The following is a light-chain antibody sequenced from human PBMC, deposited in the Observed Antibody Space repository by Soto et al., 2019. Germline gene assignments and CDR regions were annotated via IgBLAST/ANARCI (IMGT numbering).Light chain of an antibody. CDR1: QNINKY. Sequence: DIQMTQSPSSLSASVGDRVTITCRTSQNINKYVSWYQQKPGKAPKLLIYATSTLQSGVPSRFSGSGSGTDFTLTISTLQPEDFATYYCLQTYSTPRTFGQGTKVDIK. CDR2: ATS. V-gene: IGKV1-39*01. J-gene: IGKJ1*01. CDR3: LQTYSTPRT.